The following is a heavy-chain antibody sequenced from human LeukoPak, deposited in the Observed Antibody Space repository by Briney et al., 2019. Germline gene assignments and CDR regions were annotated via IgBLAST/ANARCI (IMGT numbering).Heavy chain of an antibody. CDR2: INHSGST. Sequence: SETLSLTCAVYGGSFSGYYWSWIRQSPGKGLEWIGEINHSGSTNYNPSLKSRVTISVDTSKNQFCLRLISLTAADTAVYYCARADCSSTRCSSHLVDYWGQGTLVTVSS. J-gene: IGHJ4*02. V-gene: IGHV4-34*01. CDR1: GGSFSGYY. D-gene: IGHD2-2*01. CDR3: ARADCSSTRCSSHLVDY.